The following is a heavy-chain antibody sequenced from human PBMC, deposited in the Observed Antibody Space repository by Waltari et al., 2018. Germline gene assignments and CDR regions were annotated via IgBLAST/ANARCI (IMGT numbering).Heavy chain of an antibody. D-gene: IGHD1-1*01. Sequence: QLLLQESGPGLVKPSETLSLTCNVSGYSIRNTKSYWAWIRQPPGKGLEWLGGISNSWSPYANPALTIRVTMSVDTSKYLLSLRLTSVTAADTAIYYCAKRPDWKSVFDHWGHGTLVTVSS. CDR3: AKRPDWKSVFDH. CDR2: ISNSWSP. CDR1: GYSIRNTKSY. J-gene: IGHJ4*01. V-gene: IGHV4-39*01.